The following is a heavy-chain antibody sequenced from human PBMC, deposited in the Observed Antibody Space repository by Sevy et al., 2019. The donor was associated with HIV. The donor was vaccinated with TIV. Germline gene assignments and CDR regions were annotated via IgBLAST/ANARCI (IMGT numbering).Heavy chain of an antibody. CDR1: GYTFTSYA. CDR3: ARGGGGDDSWENHFRQQRTSPGIAAAGTEYFQH. J-gene: IGHJ1*01. D-gene: IGHD6-13*01. CDR2: INAGNGNT. Sequence: ASVKVSCKASGYTFTSYAMHWVRQAPGQRLEWMGWINAGNGNTKYSQKFQGRVTITRDTSAGTAYLELSSLRSEDTAVYYCARGGGGDDSWENHFRQQRTSPGIAAAGTEYFQHWGQGTLVTVSS. V-gene: IGHV1-3*01.